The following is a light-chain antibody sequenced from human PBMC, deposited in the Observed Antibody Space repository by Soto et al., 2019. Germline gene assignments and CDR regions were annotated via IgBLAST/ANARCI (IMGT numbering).Light chain of an antibody. CDR3: QQNYRATPWT. V-gene: IGKV1-39*01. CDR1: QSISRY. Sequence: DIQMTQSPSSLSASVGDRITITCRASQSISRYLNWYQHKPGKAPKLLINAASSLERGVPSRFSGGGSGTDFTLNIRSLQPDDFATYYCQQNYRATPWTFGQGTKVDIK. J-gene: IGKJ1*01. CDR2: AAS.